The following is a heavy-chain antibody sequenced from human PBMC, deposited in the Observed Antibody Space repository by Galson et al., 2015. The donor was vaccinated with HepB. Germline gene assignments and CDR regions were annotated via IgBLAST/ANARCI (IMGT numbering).Heavy chain of an antibody. CDR2: ISSRSSYI. CDR3: AGYYDSSGYYVGRLMDV. Sequence: SLRLSCAASGFTFSSYSMNWVRQAPGKGLEWVSSISSRSSYIYYADSVKGRFTISRDNAKNSLYLQMNSLRAEDTAVYYCAGYYDSSGYYVGRLMDVWGQGTTVTVSS. V-gene: IGHV3-21*01. CDR1: GFTFSSYS. J-gene: IGHJ6*02. D-gene: IGHD3-22*01.